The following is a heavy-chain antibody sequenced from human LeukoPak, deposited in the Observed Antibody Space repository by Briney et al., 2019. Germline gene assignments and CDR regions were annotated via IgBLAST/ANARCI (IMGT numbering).Heavy chain of an antibody. CDR2: INHSGST. V-gene: IGHV4-34*01. CDR3: ASLHRRYCTNGVCVDY. Sequence: SETLSLTCAVYGGSFSGYYWSWIRQPPGKGLEWIGEINHSGSTNYNPSLKSRVTISVDTSKNQFSLKLSSVTAADTAVYYCASLHRRYCTNGVCVDYWGQGTLVTVSS. D-gene: IGHD2-8*01. CDR1: GGSFSGYY. J-gene: IGHJ4*02.